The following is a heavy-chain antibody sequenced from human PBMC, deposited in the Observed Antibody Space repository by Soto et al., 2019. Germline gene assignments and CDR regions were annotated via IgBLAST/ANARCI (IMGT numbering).Heavy chain of an antibody. D-gene: IGHD6-6*01. J-gene: IGHJ4*02. CDR2: ISGSGVNT. CDR3: AKRPLAARHTDY. V-gene: IGHV3-23*01. CDR1: GFTFSNYA. Sequence: EVQLLESGGGLVQPGGSLRLSCAASGFTFSNYAMTWVRQAPGKGLEWASTISGSGVNTFYADSVRGRFTISRDNSKNTLYLQMNSLTADDTPVYYCAKRPLAARHTDYWGQGTLITVSS.